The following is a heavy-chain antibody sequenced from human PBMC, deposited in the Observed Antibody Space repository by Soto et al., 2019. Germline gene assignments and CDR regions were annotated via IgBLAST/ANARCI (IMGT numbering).Heavy chain of an antibody. CDR2: IIPILGIA. J-gene: IGHJ4*02. CDR1: GGTFSSYT. V-gene: IGHV1-69*02. CDR3: ARVPAYYYDSSGLPIDY. D-gene: IGHD3-22*01. Sequence: SVKVSCKASGGTFSSYTISWVRQAPGQGLEWMGRIIPILGIANYAQKFQGRVTITADKSTSTAYMELSSLRSEDTAVYYCARVPAYYYDSSGLPIDYWGQGTLVTVSS.